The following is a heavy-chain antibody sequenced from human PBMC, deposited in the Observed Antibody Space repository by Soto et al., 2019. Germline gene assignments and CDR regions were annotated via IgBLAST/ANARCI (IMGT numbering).Heavy chain of an antibody. CDR2: ISAYNGNT. J-gene: IGHJ4*02. CDR3: ARVSKRLDILTGSLDY. V-gene: IGHV1-18*01. D-gene: IGHD3-9*01. Sequence: ASVKVSCKASGYTFTSYGISWVRQAPGQGLEWMGWISAYNGNTNYAQKLQGRVTMTTDTSTSTAYMELRSLRSDDTAVYYCARVSKRLDILTGSLDYWGQGTLVTVSS. CDR1: GYTFTSYG.